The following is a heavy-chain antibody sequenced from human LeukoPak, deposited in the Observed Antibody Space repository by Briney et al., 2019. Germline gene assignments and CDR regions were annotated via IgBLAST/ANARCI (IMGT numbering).Heavy chain of an antibody. CDR3: VRAKRGPDY. Sequence: GGSLRLSCAYSGFTFSSFRVSCVRQTPGKGLEWVANINEDGSGQYYVDSVKGRFTISRDNAKNSLYLQMNSLTAEDTAVYYCVRAKRGPDYWGRGTLVTVSS. J-gene: IGHJ4*02. CDR2: INEDGSGQ. CDR1: GFTFSSFR. V-gene: IGHV3-7*05. D-gene: IGHD1-1*01.